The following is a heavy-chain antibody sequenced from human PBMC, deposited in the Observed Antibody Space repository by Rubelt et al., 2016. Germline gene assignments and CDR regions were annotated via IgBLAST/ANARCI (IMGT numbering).Heavy chain of an antibody. CDR1: GGSFSGYY. D-gene: IGHD5-18*01. V-gene: IGHV4-34*01. J-gene: IGHJ4*02. Sequence: QVQLQQWGAGLLKPSETLSLTCAVYGGSFSGYYWSWIRQPPGKGLEWIGEINHSGSTNYNPSLKSRVTISVDTSKNQFSLKLSSVTAADTAVYYCARIYPVDTAMVTPLGDYWGQGTLVTVSS. CDR3: ARIYPVDTAMVTPLGDY. CDR2: INHSGST.